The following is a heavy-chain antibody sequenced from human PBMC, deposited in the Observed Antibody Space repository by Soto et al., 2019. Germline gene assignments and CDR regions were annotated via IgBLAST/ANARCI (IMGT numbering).Heavy chain of an antibody. CDR1: GFTFSSFA. V-gene: IGHV3-30*18. J-gene: IGHJ4*02. CDR3: AKGTPVNGDFALDY. CDR2: IAYDGNNK. D-gene: IGHD4-17*01. Sequence: GGSLRLSCAASGFTFSSFAKHWVRQAPGKGLEWVALIAYDGNNKYFADSVKGRFTISRDNSKDTVYLQMDSLRPEDTAVYYCAKGTPVNGDFALDYWGQGSLVTVSS.